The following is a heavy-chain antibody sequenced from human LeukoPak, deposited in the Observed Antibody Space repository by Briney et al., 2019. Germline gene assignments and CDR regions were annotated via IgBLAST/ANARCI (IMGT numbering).Heavy chain of an antibody. CDR2: INPNSGGT. J-gene: IGHJ4*02. V-gene: IGHV1-2*02. CDR1: GYTFTGYY. D-gene: IGHD6-19*01. Sequence: ASVKVSCKASGYTFTGYYMHWVRQAPGQGLEWMGWINPNSGGTNYAQEFQGRVTMTRDTSTSTAYMELSRLRSDDTAVYYCARAVADSIDYWGQGTLVTVSS. CDR3: ARAVADSIDY.